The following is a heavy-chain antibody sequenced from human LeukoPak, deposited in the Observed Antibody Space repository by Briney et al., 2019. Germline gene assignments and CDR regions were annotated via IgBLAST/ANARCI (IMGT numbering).Heavy chain of an antibody. CDR2: ISSSSDYI. J-gene: IGHJ6*02. Sequence: GGSLRLSCPASGFTFSDYSMSWVRQAPGKGLEWVSSISSSSDYIYYADSVKGRFTISRDNARNSLYLQMNSLRAEDTAVYYCARSRSVSNYKGMDVWGQGTTVTVSS. CDR1: GFTFSDYS. CDR3: ARSRSVSNYKGMDV. D-gene: IGHD5/OR15-5a*01. V-gene: IGHV3-21*01.